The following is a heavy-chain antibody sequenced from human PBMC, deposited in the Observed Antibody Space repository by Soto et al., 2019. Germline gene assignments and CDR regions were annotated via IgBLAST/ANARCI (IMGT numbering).Heavy chain of an antibody. CDR1: GYIFINYW. V-gene: IGHV5-51*01. Sequence: GDSLKLSCKASGYIFINYWIGWVRQMPVKGLEWMGIVYPRDSDSRYSPSFQGSVTISADRSTGSAFLQWRSLKASDSALYYCARPPLPGYSIHFNSWGQGTLVTVSS. CDR2: VYPRDSDS. J-gene: IGHJ4*02. D-gene: IGHD2-15*01. CDR3: ARPPLPGYSIHFNS.